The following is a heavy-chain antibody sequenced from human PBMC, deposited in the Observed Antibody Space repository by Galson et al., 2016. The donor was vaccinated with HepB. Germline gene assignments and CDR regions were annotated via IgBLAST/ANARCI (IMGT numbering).Heavy chain of an antibody. V-gene: IGHV3-66*01. CDR1: GFTVSSNC. CDR2: ICDGGSA. J-gene: IGHJ6*02. CDR3: ARDPPGVPDFALDV. D-gene: IGHD3-10*01. Sequence: SLRLSCAASGFTVSSNCMSWVRQAPGKGLEWVSLICDGGSAYYTDSVKARFTISRDNSKNTLYLQMNNLRPEDTAVYSWARDPPGVPDFALDVWGQGTTVTVSS.